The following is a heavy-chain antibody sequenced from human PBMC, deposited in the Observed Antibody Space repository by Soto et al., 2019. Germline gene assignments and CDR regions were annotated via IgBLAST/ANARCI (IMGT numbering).Heavy chain of an antibody. D-gene: IGHD2-21*02. CDR2: IYSGGST. V-gene: IGHV3-53*04. J-gene: IGHJ5*02. CDR3: ARGRDCGCDCPNGFDP. Sequence: EVQLVESGGGLVQPGGSLRLSCAASGFTVSSHCMSWVHPAPGKGLWWVSVIYSGGSTYYADSVKGRFTIPSHNPKNTLYLQMNSLRAEDTAVYNCARGRDCGCDCPNGFDPWGQGTLVTVSS. CDR1: GFTVSSHC.